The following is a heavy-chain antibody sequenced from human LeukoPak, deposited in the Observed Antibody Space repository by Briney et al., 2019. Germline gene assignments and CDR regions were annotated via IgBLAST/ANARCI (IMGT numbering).Heavy chain of an antibody. Sequence: SETLSLTCTVSGGSISSYSWSWIRQPPGKGLEWIGSIYYSGSTNYNPSLKSRVTMSVDTSKNQFSLKLSSVTAADTAVYYCARDLKPYYYGSGSPPWFDPWGQGTLVTVSS. V-gene: IGHV4-59*12. J-gene: IGHJ5*02. D-gene: IGHD3-10*01. CDR1: GGSISSYS. CDR2: IYYSGST. CDR3: ARDLKPYYYGSGSPPWFDP.